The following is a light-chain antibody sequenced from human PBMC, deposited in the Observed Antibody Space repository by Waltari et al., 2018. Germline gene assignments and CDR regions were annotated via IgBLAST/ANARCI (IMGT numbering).Light chain of an antibody. CDR2: GAS. CDR1: QSVGRS. CDR3: QHYVRLPAT. Sequence: EIVLTQSPGTLSLSPGERAPLSRRASQSVGRSLAWYQQKPGQAPRLLIYGASNRAAGIPDRFSGSGSGTDFSLTISRLEPEDFVVYYCQHYVRLPATFGQGTKVEIK. J-gene: IGKJ1*01. V-gene: IGKV3-20*01.